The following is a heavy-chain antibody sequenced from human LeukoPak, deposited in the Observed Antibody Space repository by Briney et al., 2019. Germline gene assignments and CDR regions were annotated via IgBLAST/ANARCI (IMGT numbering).Heavy chain of an antibody. CDR2: INPNSGGT. CDR3: ARENCGANSVSWG. CDR1: GYTFTGYW. Sequence: ASVKVSCKASGYTFTGYWMNWVRQAPGQGLEWMGWINPNSGGTNYAQKFQGRVTMTRDTSISTAYMELSRLRSDDTAVYYCARENCGANSVSWGWGQVTLVTVSS. J-gene: IGHJ4*02. D-gene: IGHD4-23*01. V-gene: IGHV1-2*02.